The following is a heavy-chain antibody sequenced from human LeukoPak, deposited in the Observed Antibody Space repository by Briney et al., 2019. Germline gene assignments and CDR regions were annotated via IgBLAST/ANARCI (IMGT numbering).Heavy chain of an antibody. V-gene: IGHV3-7*01. Sequence: GWSLRLSCAASGFSFSSYWMSWVRQAPGKGLEWVANIKQDGREKYYVDSVKGRFTISRDNAKNSLYLQMNSLRAEDTAVYYCAREGGGYYDSSGYYYYWGQGILVTVSS. CDR3: AREGGGYYDSSGYYYY. D-gene: IGHD3-22*01. J-gene: IGHJ4*02. CDR1: GFSFSSYW. CDR2: IKQDGREK.